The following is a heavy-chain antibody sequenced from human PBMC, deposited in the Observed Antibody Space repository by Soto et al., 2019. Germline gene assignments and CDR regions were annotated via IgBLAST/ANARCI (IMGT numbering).Heavy chain of an antibody. CDR2: ISGSGGST. D-gene: IGHD6-13*01. J-gene: IGHJ6*03. V-gene: IGHV3-23*01. CDR3: AKVSTSSWYIDYYCYMDV. CDR1: GFTFSSYA. Sequence: GGSLRLSCAASGFTFSSYAMSWVRQAPGKGLEWVSAISGSGGSTYYADSVKGRFTISRDNSKNTLYLQMNSLRAEDTAVYYCAKVSTSSWYIDYYCYMDVCGKGTTVTVSS.